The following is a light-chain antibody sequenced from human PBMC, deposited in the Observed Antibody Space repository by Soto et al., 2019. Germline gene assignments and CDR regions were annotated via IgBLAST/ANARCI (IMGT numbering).Light chain of an antibody. V-gene: IGKV3-11*01. CDR2: DAF. Sequence: EIVLTQSPATLSLSPGERATLSCRASQSISTYLAWYQQKPGQVPRVVIYDAFNRAPGIPARFSGSGSGTDFTLTISSLESEDFEVYYCQVRSNMVTFGGGTKVEIK. CDR1: QSISTY. J-gene: IGKJ4*01. CDR3: QVRSNMVT.